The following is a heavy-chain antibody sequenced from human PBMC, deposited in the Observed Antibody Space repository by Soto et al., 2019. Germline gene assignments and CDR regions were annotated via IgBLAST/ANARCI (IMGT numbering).Heavy chain of an antibody. Sequence: QVQLVESGGGVVQPGRSLRLSCAASGFTFSSYGMHWVRQAPGKGLEWVAFTSYDRSNYYYADSVKGRFTISRDNSKNPLYLQMNSLRAEDTAVYYCAKDGDPHFKSGSPTTYYYGMDVWGQGTTVTVSS. J-gene: IGHJ6*02. D-gene: IGHD1-1*01. CDR2: TSYDRSNY. V-gene: IGHV3-30*18. CDR1: GFTFSSYG. CDR3: AKDGDPHFKSGSPTTYYYGMDV.